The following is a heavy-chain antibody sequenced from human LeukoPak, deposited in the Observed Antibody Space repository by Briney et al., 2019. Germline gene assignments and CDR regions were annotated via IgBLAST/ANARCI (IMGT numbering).Heavy chain of an antibody. CDR3: ARGPTMVRGVRWFDP. D-gene: IGHD3-10*01. Sequence: ASVKVSCKASGGTFSSYAISWVRQAPGQGLEWMGRIIPIFGTANYAQKFQGRVTITTDGSTSTAYMELSSLRSEDTAVYYCARGPTMVRGVRWFDPWGQGTLVTVSS. J-gene: IGHJ5*02. V-gene: IGHV1-69*05. CDR2: IIPIFGTA. CDR1: GGTFSSYA.